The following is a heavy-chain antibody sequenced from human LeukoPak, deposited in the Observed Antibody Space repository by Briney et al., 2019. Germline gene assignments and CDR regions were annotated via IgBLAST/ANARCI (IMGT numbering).Heavy chain of an antibody. J-gene: IGHJ4*02. Sequence: GGSLRLSCAASGFTFSSYEMNWVRQAPGKGLEWVSYISSSGSTIYYADSVKGRFTISRDNAKNSLYLQMNSLRAEDTAVYYCARESHYYGSGSYLGFWGQGTLVTVSS. CDR1: GFTFSSYE. CDR3: ARESHYYGSGSYLGF. D-gene: IGHD3-10*01. V-gene: IGHV3-48*03. CDR2: ISSSGSTI.